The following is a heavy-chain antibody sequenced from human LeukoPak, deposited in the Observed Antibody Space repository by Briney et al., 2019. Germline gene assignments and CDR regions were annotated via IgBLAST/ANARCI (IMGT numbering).Heavy chain of an antibody. CDR1: GFTFSSFA. CDR2: ISGSGGST. D-gene: IGHD3-3*01. Sequence: GGSLRLSCAASGFTFSSFALSWVRQAPGKGLEWVSSISGSGGSTSYADSVKGRFTISRDISTNTLYLQMNSLRAEDTAVYYCARLKEWAFDIWGQGTMVTVSS. CDR3: ARLKEWAFDI. J-gene: IGHJ3*02. V-gene: IGHV3-23*01.